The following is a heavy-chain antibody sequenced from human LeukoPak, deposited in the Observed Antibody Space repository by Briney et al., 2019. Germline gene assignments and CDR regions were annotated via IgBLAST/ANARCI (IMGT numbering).Heavy chain of an antibody. CDR3: ARALGYCSSTSCALDY. J-gene: IGHJ4*02. V-gene: IGHV3-64*01. Sequence: GGSLRLSCAASGFTFSSYAMHWVRQAPGKGLEYVSAISSNGGSTNYANSVKGRFAISRDNPKNTLYLQMGSLRAEDMAVYYCARALGYCSSTSCALDYWGQGTLVTVSS. CDR1: GFTFSSYA. D-gene: IGHD2-2*01. CDR2: ISSNGGST.